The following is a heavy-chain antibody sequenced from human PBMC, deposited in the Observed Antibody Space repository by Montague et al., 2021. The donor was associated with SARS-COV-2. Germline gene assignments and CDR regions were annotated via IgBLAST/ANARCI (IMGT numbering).Heavy chain of an antibody. CDR1: GDSVSSNNAA. J-gene: IGHJ3*02. CDR2: TCYRSEWYF. Sequence: CAISGDSVSSNNAAWNWIRQSPSRGLEWLGRTCYRSEWYFDYAISLRGRITINPDTSKNQFSLQLDSVTLDDTAVYYCARYSYSGTYFGLNDAFDIWGQGTLVPVFS. D-gene: IGHD1-26*01. CDR3: ARYSYSGTYFGLNDAFDI. V-gene: IGHV6-1*01.